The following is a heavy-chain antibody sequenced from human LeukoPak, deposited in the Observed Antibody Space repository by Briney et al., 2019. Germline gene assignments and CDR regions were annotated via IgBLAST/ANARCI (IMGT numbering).Heavy chain of an antibody. D-gene: IGHD5-24*01. J-gene: IGHJ6*02. CDR3: ARDQIEMTTIMDYYYGMDV. V-gene: IGHV4/OR15-8*01. CDR1: GGSIDSTNW. CDR2: IHHDGRI. Sequence: SETLSLTCDVSGGSIDSTNWWNWVRQPPGKGLEWIGEIHHDGRINYNPSLKSRVTLSVDKSKNQFSLRLNSVIPEDTAVYYCARDQIEMTTIMDYYYGMDVWGQGTTVTVSS.